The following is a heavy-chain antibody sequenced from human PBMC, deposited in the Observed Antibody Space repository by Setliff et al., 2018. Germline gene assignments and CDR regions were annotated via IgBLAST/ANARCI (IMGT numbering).Heavy chain of an antibody. D-gene: IGHD2-2*02. V-gene: IGHV3-30*02. CDR2: IRYDGSYK. J-gene: IGHJ3*01. CDR3: ATDVPACRGSTCYNAFDV. Sequence: GGSLRLSCAASGFTFSSYGMHWVRQAPGKGLEWVAFIRYDGSYKYYADSVKGRFTISRDKAHHSLFLQMNSLRAEDTAVYYCATDVPACRGSTCYNAFDVWGQGTMVTVSS. CDR1: GFTFSSYG.